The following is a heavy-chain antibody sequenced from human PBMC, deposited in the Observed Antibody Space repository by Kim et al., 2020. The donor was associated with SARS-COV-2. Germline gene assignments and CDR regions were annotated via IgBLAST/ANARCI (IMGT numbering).Heavy chain of an antibody. D-gene: IGHD6-13*01. J-gene: IGHJ4*02. V-gene: IGHV3-9*01. Sequence: GGSLRLSCAASGFTFDDYAMHWVRQAPGKGLEWVSGISWNSGSIGYADSVKGRFTIPRDNAKNSLYLQMNSLRAEDTALYYCAKDLYSSSSKYYFDYWGQETLVTVSS. CDR1: GFTFDDYA. CDR3: AKDLYSSSSKYYFDY. CDR2: ISWNSGSI.